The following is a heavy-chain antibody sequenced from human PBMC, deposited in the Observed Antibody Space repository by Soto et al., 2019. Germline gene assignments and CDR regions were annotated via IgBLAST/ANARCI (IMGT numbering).Heavy chain of an antibody. J-gene: IGHJ4*02. CDR3: AKDLYYHDSSSHSAQPAGLH. V-gene: IGHV3-23*01. CDR2: ISASGSST. Sequence: VGSLRLSCATSGFTFSNYVMTWVRQAPGKGLEWVSGISASGSSTYYADSVKGRFTISRDNSKNTLYLQMNSLRAEDTAVFYCAKDLYYHDSSSHSAQPAGLHWGRGTLVTVFS. CDR1: GFTFSNYV. D-gene: IGHD3-22*01.